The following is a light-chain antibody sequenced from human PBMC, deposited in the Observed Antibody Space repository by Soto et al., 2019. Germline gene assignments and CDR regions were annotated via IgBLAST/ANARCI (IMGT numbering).Light chain of an antibody. V-gene: IGKV1D-16*01. CDR2: AAS. CDR3: QQYDSYSWT. Sequence: DIQMTQSPSSVSASVGDRVTITCRASQGITNWLAWYQQKPGKAPKLLIYAASGLPSGVPSRFSGSGSGTEFTLTISILQPDDFATYYCQQYDSYSWTFGQGTKVDIK. CDR1: QGITNW. J-gene: IGKJ1*01.